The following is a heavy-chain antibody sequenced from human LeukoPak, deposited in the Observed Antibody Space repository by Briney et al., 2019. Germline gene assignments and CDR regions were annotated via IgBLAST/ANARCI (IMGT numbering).Heavy chain of an antibody. D-gene: IGHD2-21*02. CDR3: TGGRCAGGYCYYFDY. CDR1: GYSFTNYY. CDR2: INPTGGDT. Sequence: ASVKVSCKASGYSFTNYYFHRVRQAPGQGLEWMGLINPTGGDTKYAQSFQGRVTMTRDMSTTTIYMELSSLRFDDTAMYYCTGGRCAGGYCYYFDYWGQGTLVSVSS. V-gene: IGHV1-46*01. J-gene: IGHJ4*02.